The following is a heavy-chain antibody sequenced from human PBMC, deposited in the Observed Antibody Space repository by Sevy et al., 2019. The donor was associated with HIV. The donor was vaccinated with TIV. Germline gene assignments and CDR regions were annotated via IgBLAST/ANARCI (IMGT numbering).Heavy chain of an antibody. CDR2: INPNSGGT. J-gene: IGHJ6*02. V-gene: IGHV1-2*06. Sequence: ASVKVSCKASGYTFTGYYMHWVRQAPGQGLEWMGRINPNSGGTNYAQKFQGRVTMNRDTSISTAYMELSRLRSDDTAVYYCARGEFGGYYYYGMDVWGQGTTVTVSS. CDR3: ARGEFGGYYYYGMDV. D-gene: IGHD3-10*01. CDR1: GYTFTGYY.